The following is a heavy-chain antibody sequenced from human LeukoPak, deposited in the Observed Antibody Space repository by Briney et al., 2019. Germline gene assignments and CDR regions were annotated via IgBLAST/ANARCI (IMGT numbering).Heavy chain of an antibody. CDR1: GGSVSSGNYY. J-gene: IGHJ5*02. CDR3: AESLVTFGDGYWFDP. Sequence: PSETLSLTCTVSGGSVSSGNYYWNWIRQPPGKGLEWIGYIYYSGSTNYNPSLKSRVTISVDTSKNQFSLKLSSVTAADTAVYYCAESLVTFGDGYWFDPWGQGTLITVSS. V-gene: IGHV4-61*01. CDR2: IYYSGST. D-gene: IGHD2-21*01.